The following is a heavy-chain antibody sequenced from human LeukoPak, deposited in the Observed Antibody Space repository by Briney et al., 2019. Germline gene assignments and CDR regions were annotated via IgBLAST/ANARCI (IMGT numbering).Heavy chain of an antibody. D-gene: IGHD4-17*01. J-gene: IGHJ4*02. Sequence: PGGPPRLSCAASGFTFSSYGMHWVRQAPGKGLEWVAFIRYDGSNKYYADSVKGRFTISRDNSKNTLYLQMNSLRAEDTAVYYCAKDPYGDYTFDYWGQGTLVTVSS. CDR3: AKDPYGDYTFDY. CDR2: IRYDGSNK. CDR1: GFTFSSYG. V-gene: IGHV3-30*02.